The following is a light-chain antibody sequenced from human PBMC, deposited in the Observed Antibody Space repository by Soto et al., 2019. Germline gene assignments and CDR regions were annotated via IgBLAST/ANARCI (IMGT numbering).Light chain of an antibody. Sequence: QSVLTQPPSASGTPGQRVTIACYGSSSNIGSNPVNWYQQLPGTAPKLHIYSYNQRPSGVPDRFSGSKSGTSASLAISGLQSEYEADYYCAAGDDSLNGFFVFGTGTKVTVL. CDR2: SYN. CDR3: AAGDDSLNGFFV. CDR1: SSNIGSNP. J-gene: IGLJ1*01. V-gene: IGLV1-44*01.